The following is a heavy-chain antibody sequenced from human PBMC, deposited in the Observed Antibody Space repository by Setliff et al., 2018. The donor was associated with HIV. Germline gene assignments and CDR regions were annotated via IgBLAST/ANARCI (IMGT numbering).Heavy chain of an antibody. J-gene: IGHJ4*02. CDR3: ARDRMPMASWVPDK. CDR1: GGFCNGYS. CDR2: INHRGST. D-gene: IGHD2-2*01. V-gene: IGHV4-34*01. Sequence: PSETLSLTCAVYGGFCNGYSWTWSRQPPGKGLEWIGGINHRGSTNYNPSLKSRVAISVDTSKSQFSLRLNSVTATDTAVYYCARDRMPMASWVPDKWGEGPLVNVFS.